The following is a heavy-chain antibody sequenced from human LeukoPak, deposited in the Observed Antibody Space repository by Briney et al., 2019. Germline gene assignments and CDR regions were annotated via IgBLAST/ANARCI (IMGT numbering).Heavy chain of an antibody. J-gene: IGHJ3*02. CDR3: ARDSGTIEAFDI. CDR1: GFTVSSNY. V-gene: IGHV3-53*01. Sequence: GGSLRLSCAASGFTVSSNYMSWVRQAPGKGLEWVSVIYSGGSTYYADSVKGRFTISRDNSKNTLYPQMNSLRAEDTAVYYCARDSGTIEAFDIWGQGTMVTVSS. D-gene: IGHD1-7*01. CDR2: IYSGGST.